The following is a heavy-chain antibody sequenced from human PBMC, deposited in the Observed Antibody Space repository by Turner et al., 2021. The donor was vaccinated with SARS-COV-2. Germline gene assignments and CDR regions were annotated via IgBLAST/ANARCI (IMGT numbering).Heavy chain of an antibody. CDR3: ARGEIRGVTGDY. V-gene: IGHV3-66*01. CDR2: IYSAGTK. Sequence: EVQLVQSGRGLVPPGGSVIPSCTASGFTVSNNYMGWVRQGPGKGLEWVSLIYSAGTKKYADSVKGRFTISRDNSKNTLYLQMKSLRAEDTAAYYCARGEIRGVTGDYWGRGTMVTVSS. D-gene: IGHD3-10*01. CDR1: GFTVSNNY. J-gene: IGHJ4*02.